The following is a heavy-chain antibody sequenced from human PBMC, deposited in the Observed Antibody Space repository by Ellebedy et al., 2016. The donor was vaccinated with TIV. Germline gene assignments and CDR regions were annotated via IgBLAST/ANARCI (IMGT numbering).Heavy chain of an antibody. CDR1: GGSVSSGSYY. V-gene: IGHV4-61*02. CDR3: ARQGHPGYSTLSWFDP. D-gene: IGHD6-13*01. CDR2: IYTSGST. Sequence: SETLSLXXTVSGGSVSSGSYYWSWIRQPAGKGLEWIGRIYTSGSTNYNPSLKSRVTMSVDTSKNQFSLKLSSVTAADTAVYYCARQGHPGYSTLSWFDPWGQGTLVTVSS. J-gene: IGHJ5*02.